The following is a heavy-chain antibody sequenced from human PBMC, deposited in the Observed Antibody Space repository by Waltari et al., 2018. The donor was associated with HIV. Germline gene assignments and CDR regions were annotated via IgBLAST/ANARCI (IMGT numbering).Heavy chain of an antibody. CDR2: RKQDGREK. CDR1: GFMFTSYW. V-gene: IGHV3-7*01. J-gene: IGHJ4*02. D-gene: IGHD2-2*01. CDR3: ATSRTFDY. Sequence: EVLLVESGGGLVQPGGSLRLSCTASGFMFTSYWMSWVRQAPGKGMEWVAKRKQDGREKYYVDSVKGRFTISRDNANNSLYLQMNSLRAEDTAMYYCATSRTFDYWGQGTLVTVSS.